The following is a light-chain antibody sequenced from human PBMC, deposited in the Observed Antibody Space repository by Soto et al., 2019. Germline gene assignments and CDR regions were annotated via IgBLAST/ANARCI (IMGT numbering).Light chain of an antibody. CDR3: QQYYSTPLT. CDR1: QSVLYSSNNKNY. J-gene: IGKJ4*01. CDR2: WAS. V-gene: IGKV4-1*01. Sequence: DIVLTQSTDTLDVYLGERATINCKSSQSVLYSSNNKNYLAWYQQKPGQPPKLLIYWASTRESGVPDRFSGSGSGTDFTLSISSLQAEDVAVYYCQQYYSTPLTFGGGTKVDIK.